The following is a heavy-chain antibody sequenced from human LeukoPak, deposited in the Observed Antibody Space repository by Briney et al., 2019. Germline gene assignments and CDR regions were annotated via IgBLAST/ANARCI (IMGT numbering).Heavy chain of an antibody. CDR1: GFSLSTRGVG. J-gene: IGHJ5*02. V-gene: IGHV2-5*01. D-gene: IGHD3-10*01. CDR2: MYWNDDK. CDR3: AHRGPTMVRGVDLFAWFDP. Sequence: SGPTLVNPTQTLTLTCTFSGFSLSTRGVGVGWIRQPPGKALEWLSLMYWNDDKRYSPSLKSRLTITKDTSKNQVVLTMTNMDPVDTATYYCAHRGPTMVRGVDLFAWFDPWGQGTLVTVSS.